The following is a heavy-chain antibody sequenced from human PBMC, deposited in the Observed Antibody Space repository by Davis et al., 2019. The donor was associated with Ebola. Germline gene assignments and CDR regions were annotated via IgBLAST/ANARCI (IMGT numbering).Heavy chain of an antibody. CDR3: AAINYDIFTGYYQDY. CDR2: MHGDGSLK. CDR1: GISFDNSW. V-gene: IGHV3-7*01. J-gene: IGHJ4*02. D-gene: IGHD3-9*01. Sequence: GESLKISCVVSGISFDNSWMTWVRQAPGKGLEWVANMHGDGSLKNYVDSVKGRFTISRDNSKSTLFLQMNSLRAEDTAVYYCAAINYDIFTGYYQDYWGQGTQVTVSS.